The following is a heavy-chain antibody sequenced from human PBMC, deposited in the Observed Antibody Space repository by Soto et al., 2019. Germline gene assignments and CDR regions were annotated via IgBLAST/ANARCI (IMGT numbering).Heavy chain of an antibody. V-gene: IGHV3-23*01. Sequence: EVQLLESGGGLIQPGGSLRLSCEASGFTFSNYGMTWVRLAPGKGLEWVSTISGSGGRTFYADPVKGRFTISRDNSKNTLYLQMNSLRAEDTAVYYCAKEMIASTLADFFEYWGQGTLVTVSS. CDR3: AKEMIASTLADFFEY. CDR1: GFTFSNYG. D-gene: IGHD2-21*01. J-gene: IGHJ4*02. CDR2: ISGSGGRT.